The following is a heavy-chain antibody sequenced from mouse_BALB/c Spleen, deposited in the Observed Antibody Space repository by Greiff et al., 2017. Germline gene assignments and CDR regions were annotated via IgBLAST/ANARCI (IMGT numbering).Heavy chain of an antibody. J-gene: IGHJ2*01. D-gene: IGHD2-14*01. Sequence: EVQVVESGGGLVKPGGSLKLSCAASGFTFSDYYMYWVRQTPEKRLEWVATISDGGSYTYYPDSVKGRFTISRDNAKNNLYLQMSSLKSEDTAMYYCARDNYRYYYFDYWGQGTTLTVSS. V-gene: IGHV5-4*02. CDR1: GFTFSDYY. CDR3: ARDNYRYYYFDY. CDR2: ISDGGSYT.